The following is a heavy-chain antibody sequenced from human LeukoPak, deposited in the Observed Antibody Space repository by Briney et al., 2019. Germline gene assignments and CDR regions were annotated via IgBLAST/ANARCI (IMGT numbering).Heavy chain of an antibody. V-gene: IGHV1-46*01. CDR1: GYTFTSYH. CDR2: INPTGGST. Sequence: ASVKVSCKASGYTFTSYHLHWVREAPGHGLEWMGIINPTGGSTTYAQKFQGRVTMTRDTSTSTVYMALSSLKSEDTAVYYCARVLPYYYDSSSYYRVYFDYWGQGALVTVSS. CDR3: ARVLPYYYDSSSYYRVYFDY. D-gene: IGHD3-22*01. J-gene: IGHJ4*02.